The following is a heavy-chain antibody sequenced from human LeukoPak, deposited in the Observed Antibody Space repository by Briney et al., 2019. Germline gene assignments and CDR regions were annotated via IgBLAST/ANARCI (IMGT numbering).Heavy chain of an antibody. CDR3: ARVRTAGSGWTQKDFDY. CDR1: GYTLTELS. D-gene: IGHD6-19*01. CDR2: FDPEDGET. Sequence: GASVKVSCKVSGYTLTELSMHWVRQAPGKGLEWMGGFDPEDGETIYAQKFQGRVTMTEDTSTDTAYMELSSLRSEDTAVYYCARVRTAGSGWTQKDFDYWGQGSLVTVSS. V-gene: IGHV1-24*01. J-gene: IGHJ4*02.